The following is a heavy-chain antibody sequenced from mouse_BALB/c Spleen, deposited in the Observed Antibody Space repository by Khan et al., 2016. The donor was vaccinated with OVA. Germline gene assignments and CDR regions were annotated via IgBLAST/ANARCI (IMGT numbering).Heavy chain of an antibody. V-gene: IGHV3-6*02. CDR1: GYSITSGYY. CDR2: ITPGGSF. Sequence: EVQLVESGPGLVKPSQSLSLTCSVTGYSITSGYYWNWIRQFPGNKLEWMGYITPGGSFNSNPSLQNRISIPRDPSNNQFFLKLNSVTPEDTATYYCARAGRWFDYWGQGTLVTVSA. D-gene: IGHD3-3*01. J-gene: IGHJ3*01. CDR3: ARAGRWFDY.